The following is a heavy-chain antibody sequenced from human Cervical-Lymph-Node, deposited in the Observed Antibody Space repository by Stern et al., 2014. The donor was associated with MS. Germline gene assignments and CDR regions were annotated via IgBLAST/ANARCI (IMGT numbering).Heavy chain of an antibody. CDR3: ATESVGYSNYYYYYAMDV. V-gene: IGHV4-31*03. CDR2: IYYSGSP. J-gene: IGHJ6*02. D-gene: IGHD4-11*01. Sequence: VQLQESGPGLVKPSQTLSLTCTVSGGSISSDGYYWSWIRQHPGKGLEWIGYIYYSGSPYYNPSLRSRVTISVDTSKNQFSLKLSSVTAADTAVYYCATESVGYSNYYYYYAMDVWGQGTTVTVSS. CDR1: GGSISSDGYY.